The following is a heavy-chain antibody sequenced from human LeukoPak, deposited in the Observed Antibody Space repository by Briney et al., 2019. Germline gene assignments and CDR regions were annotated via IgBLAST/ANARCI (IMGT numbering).Heavy chain of an antibody. Sequence: SETLSLTCTVSGGSISSSGYSWGWSRQPPGKGLEWIGGISYSGNTYYNPSLKSRVTISVDTSRSQFSLQLSTVTAADTAVYYCAAYYYDSSGYFGWGQGTLVTVSS. D-gene: IGHD3-22*01. CDR3: AAYYYDSSGYFG. CDR1: GGSISSSGYS. J-gene: IGHJ4*02. V-gene: IGHV4-39*01. CDR2: ISYSGNT.